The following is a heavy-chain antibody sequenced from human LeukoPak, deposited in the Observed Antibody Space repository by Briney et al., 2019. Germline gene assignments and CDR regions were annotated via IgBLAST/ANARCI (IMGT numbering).Heavy chain of an antibody. CDR1: GFTFDDYV. CDR2: ISWNSGSI. Sequence: GRSLRLSCAASGFTFDDYVMHWVRQAPGKGLEWVSGISWNSGSIGYADSVKGRFTISRDNAKNSLYLQMNSLRAEDTALYYCAKDRSIVGATFTVDYWGQGTLVTVSS. J-gene: IGHJ4*02. D-gene: IGHD1-26*01. V-gene: IGHV3-9*01. CDR3: AKDRSIVGATFTVDY.